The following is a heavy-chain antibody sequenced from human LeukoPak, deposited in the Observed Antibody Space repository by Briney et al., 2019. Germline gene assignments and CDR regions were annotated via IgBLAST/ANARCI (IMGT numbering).Heavy chain of an antibody. CDR1: GGSISSYY. Sequence: SETLSLTCTVSGGSISSYYWSWIRQPAGKGLEWIGRIYTSGSTNYNPSLKSRVTISVDKSKNQFSLKPSSVTAADTAVYYCARDDKSYGSGSYAFYYYYYYMDVWGKGTTVTVSS. J-gene: IGHJ6*03. CDR3: ARDDKSYGSGSYAFYYYYYYMDV. V-gene: IGHV4-4*07. D-gene: IGHD3-10*01. CDR2: IYTSGST.